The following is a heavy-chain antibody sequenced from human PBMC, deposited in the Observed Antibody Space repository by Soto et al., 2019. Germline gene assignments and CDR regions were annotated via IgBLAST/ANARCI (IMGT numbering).Heavy chain of an antibody. Sequence: QVRLQESGPGLVKPSQTLTLTCTVSGVSITSGDNYWTWIRQRPGEGLDWIGFISARGSIDYNPSLNGRLLISSDTSQNQFSLKVHSVTAADTAMYYWTRGDGDYEEGSFDIWGQGTMVTVSS. D-gene: IGHD2-21*02. CDR2: ISARGSI. V-gene: IGHV4-31*03. J-gene: IGHJ3*02. CDR1: GVSITSGDNY. CDR3: TRGDGDYEEGSFDI.